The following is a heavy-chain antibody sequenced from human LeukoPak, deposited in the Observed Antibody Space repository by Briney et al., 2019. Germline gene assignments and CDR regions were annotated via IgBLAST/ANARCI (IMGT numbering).Heavy chain of an antibody. CDR3: ARSGASEGPTHNWFDP. CDR2: IYYSGTT. D-gene: IGHD1-26*01. J-gene: IGHJ5*02. V-gene: IGHV4-39*01. CDR1: GGPIKSDMDY. Sequence: SETLSLTCTVSGGPIKSDMDYWGWIRQPPGKGLEWIGSIYYSGTTYYSPSLKSRVTVSVDTSWSQFSLRLTSVTAADTAVYYCARSGASEGPTHNWFDPWSQGSLVIVSS.